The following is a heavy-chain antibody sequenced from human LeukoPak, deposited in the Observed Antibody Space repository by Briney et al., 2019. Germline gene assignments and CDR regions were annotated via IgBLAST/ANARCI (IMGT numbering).Heavy chain of an antibody. CDR1: GFTFRSYA. D-gene: IGHD1-26*01. V-gene: IGHV3-23*01. J-gene: IGHJ6*03. CDR3: AKPFIVGATGYYYYYMDV. CDR2: ISESGGST. Sequence: PGGSLRLSCAASGFTFRSYAMGWFRQAPGKGLEWVSGISESGGSTFYADSVKGRFTISRDNSKNTLYLQMNSLRAEDTAVYYCAKPFIVGATGYYYYYMDVWGKGTMVTVSS.